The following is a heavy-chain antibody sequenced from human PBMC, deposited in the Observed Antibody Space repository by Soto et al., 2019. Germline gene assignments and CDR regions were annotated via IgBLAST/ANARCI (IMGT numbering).Heavy chain of an antibody. V-gene: IGHV1-69*13. J-gene: IGHJ6*02. CDR2: IIPIFGTA. Sequence: ASVKVSCKASGGTFSSYAISWVRQAPGQGLEWMGGIIPIFGTANYAQKFQGRVTITADESTRTAYMELSSLRSEDTAVYYCARVSKPALVRGEIYYYYGMDVWG. CDR1: GGTFSSYA. D-gene: IGHD3-10*01. CDR3: ARVSKPALVRGEIYYYYGMDV.